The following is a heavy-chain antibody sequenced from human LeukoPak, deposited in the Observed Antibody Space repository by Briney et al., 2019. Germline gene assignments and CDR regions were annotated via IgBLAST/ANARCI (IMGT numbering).Heavy chain of an antibody. D-gene: IGHD2-2*01. CDR3: ARGVVPAATQTNWFDP. J-gene: IGHJ5*02. CDR2: IIPIFGTA. V-gene: IGHV1-69*05. CDR1: GGTFSSYA. Sequence: ASVKVSCKASGGTFSSYAISWVRQAPGQGLEWMGGIIPIFGTANYAQKFQGRVTITTDESTSTAYMELSSLRSEDTAVYYCARGVVPAATQTNWFDPWGQGTLVTVSS.